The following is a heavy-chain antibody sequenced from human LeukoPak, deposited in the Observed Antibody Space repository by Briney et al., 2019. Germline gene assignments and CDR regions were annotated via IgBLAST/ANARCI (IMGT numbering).Heavy chain of an antibody. CDR3: ANPIAAAGPNFDY. D-gene: IGHD6-13*01. J-gene: IGHJ4*02. Sequence: PGGSLRLSCAASGFTFSTYAVNWVRQAPGKGLEWVSAISGSGGSTYYADSVKGRFTISRDNSKNTLYLQMNSLRAEDTAVYYCANPIAAAGPNFDYWGQGTLVTVSS. V-gene: IGHV3-23*01. CDR2: ISGSGGST. CDR1: GFTFSTYA.